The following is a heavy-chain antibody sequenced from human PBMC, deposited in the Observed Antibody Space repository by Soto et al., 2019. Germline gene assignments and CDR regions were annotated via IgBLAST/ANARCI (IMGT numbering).Heavy chain of an antibody. Sequence: ASVKVSCKASGYTFTGYYMHWVRQAPGQGLEWMGWINPNSGGTNYAQKFQGRVTMTRDTSISTAYMELSRLRSDDTAVYYCARGGPSGGSCYWFDPWGQGTLVTVSS. D-gene: IGHD2-15*01. CDR2: INPNSGGT. J-gene: IGHJ5*02. CDR1: GYTFTGYY. CDR3: ARGGPSGGSCYWFDP. V-gene: IGHV1-2*02.